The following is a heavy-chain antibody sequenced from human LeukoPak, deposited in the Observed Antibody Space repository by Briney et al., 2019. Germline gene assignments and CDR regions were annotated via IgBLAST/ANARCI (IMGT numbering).Heavy chain of an antibody. V-gene: IGHV1-8*01. CDR2: MNHNSGNT. CDR1: GYTFTSYD. D-gene: IGHD1-26*01. CDR3: ARSLNSGSYYKNWFDP. Sequence: ASVKVSCKASGYTFTSYDINWVRQATGQGLEWMGWMNHNSGNTGYAQKFQGRVTMTRNTSISTAYMELSSLRSEDTAVYYCARSLNSGSYYKNWFDPWGQGTLVTVSS. J-gene: IGHJ5*02.